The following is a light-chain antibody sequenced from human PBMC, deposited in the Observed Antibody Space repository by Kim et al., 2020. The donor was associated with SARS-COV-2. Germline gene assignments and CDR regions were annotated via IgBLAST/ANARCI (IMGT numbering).Light chain of an antibody. CDR2: RNN. CDR1: SSNIGSNT. J-gene: IGLJ1*01. V-gene: IGLV1-44*01. Sequence: QSVLTQPPSASGTPGQRVTISCSGSSSNIGSNTVNWYQQLPGTAPKLLIYRNNQQPSGVPDRFSGSKSGTSASMAISGLQSEDEADYYCAAWDDSLNGYVFGTGTKVTVL. CDR3: AAWDDSLNGYV.